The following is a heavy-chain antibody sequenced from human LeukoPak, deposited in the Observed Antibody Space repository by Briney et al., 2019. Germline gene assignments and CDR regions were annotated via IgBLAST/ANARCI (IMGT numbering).Heavy chain of an antibody. CDR1: GYSFTSYW. D-gene: IGHD6-19*01. J-gene: IGHJ4*02. V-gene: IGHV5-51*01. CDR2: IYPGDSDT. Sequence: GESLKISCKGSGYSFTSYWIGWVRQMPGKGLEWMGIIYPGDSDTAYSPSFQGQVTISADKSISTAYLQWSSLKASDTAIYFCARRSSSGSIFYFDYWGQGTLVTVSS. CDR3: ARRSSSGSIFYFDY.